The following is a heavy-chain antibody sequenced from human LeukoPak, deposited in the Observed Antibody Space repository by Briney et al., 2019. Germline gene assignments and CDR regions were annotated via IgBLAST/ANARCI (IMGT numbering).Heavy chain of an antibody. CDR3: ARDIGVSQFDY. D-gene: IGHD3-10*01. CDR2: ISGYNGKT. CDR1: GYTFTTYG. V-gene: IGHV1-18*04. Sequence: ASVKVSCKASGYTFTTYGISWVRQAPGQGLEWMGWISGYNGKTEYAQKFQGRVTMTTDTSRSTAHMEPRSLTTDDTAVYYCARDIGVSQFDYWGQGTLVTVSS. J-gene: IGHJ4*02.